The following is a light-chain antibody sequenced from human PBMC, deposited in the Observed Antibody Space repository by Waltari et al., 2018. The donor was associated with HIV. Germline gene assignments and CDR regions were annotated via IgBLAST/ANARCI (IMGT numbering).Light chain of an antibody. CDR1: PSNIGSNT. Sequence: QSVLTQPPSTSGPPGQRVTLPCSGGPSNIGSNTVRWFQQPPGKAPKVLIYGKNQRPSGVPDRFSGSKSGTSASLAIGGLQSEDEADYYCASWDDSLNGPVFGGGTTLTVL. J-gene: IGLJ2*01. CDR2: GKN. CDR3: ASWDDSLNGPV. V-gene: IGLV1-44*01.